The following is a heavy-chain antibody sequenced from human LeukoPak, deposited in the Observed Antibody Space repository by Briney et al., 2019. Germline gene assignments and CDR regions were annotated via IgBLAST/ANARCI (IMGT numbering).Heavy chain of an antibody. CDR2: ISYDGSNK. CDR1: GFTFSSFD. Sequence: GGSLRLSCAASGFTFSSFDMHWVRQPTGQGLEWVAVISYDGSNKYYADSVKGRFTISRDNSKNTLYLQMNSLRAEDTAVYYCAKDVGSSSWYVEYFQHWGQGTLVTVSS. J-gene: IGHJ1*01. D-gene: IGHD6-13*01. V-gene: IGHV3-30*18. CDR3: AKDVGSSSWYVEYFQH.